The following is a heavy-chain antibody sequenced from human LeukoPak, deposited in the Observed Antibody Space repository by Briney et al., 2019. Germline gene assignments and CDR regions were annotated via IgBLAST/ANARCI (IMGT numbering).Heavy chain of an antibody. CDR3: ARDRLQLQS. J-gene: IGHJ5*02. CDR1: GGSISSYY. Sequence: MPSETLSLTCTVSGGSISSYYWSWIRQPPGKGLEWIGYIYYSGSTNYNPSPKSRVTISVDTSKNQFSLKLSSVTAADTAVYYCARDRLQLQSWGQGTLVTVSS. CDR2: IYYSGST. D-gene: IGHD1-1*01. V-gene: IGHV4-59*01.